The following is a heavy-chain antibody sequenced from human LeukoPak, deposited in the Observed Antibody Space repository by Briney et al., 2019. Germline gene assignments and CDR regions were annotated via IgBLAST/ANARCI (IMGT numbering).Heavy chain of an antibody. CDR2: MNPNSDTT. D-gene: IGHD6-19*01. J-gene: IGHJ4*02. CDR1: GYTFTRYD. V-gene: IGHV1-8*02. Sequence: ASVKVSCKASGYTFTRYDITWVRQAPGQGLEWMGWMNPNSDTTDYAQKFKGGVTITRNNSVSTLYMQMSSLRAEDTAMYYCVRAYSSGWYYFDYWGQGPLVTVSS. CDR3: VRAYSSGWYYFDY.